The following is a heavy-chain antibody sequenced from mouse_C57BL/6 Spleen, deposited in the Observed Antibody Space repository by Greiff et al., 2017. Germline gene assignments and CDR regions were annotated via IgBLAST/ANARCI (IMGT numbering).Heavy chain of an antibody. D-gene: IGHD1-1*01. CDR3: ARTDYGSPLYFDY. V-gene: IGHV1-26*01. CDR1: GHTFTDYY. CDR2: INPNNGGT. J-gene: IGHJ2*01. Sequence: VQLQQSGPELVKPGASVKISCKASGHTFTDYYMNWVKQSHGKSLEWIGDINPNNGGTSYNQKFKGKATLTVDKSSSTAYMELRSLTSEDSAVYYCARTDYGSPLYFDYWGQGTTLTVSS.